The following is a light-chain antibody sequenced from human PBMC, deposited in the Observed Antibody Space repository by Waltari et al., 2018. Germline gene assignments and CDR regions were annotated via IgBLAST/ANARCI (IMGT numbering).Light chain of an antibody. CDR2: YVT. Sequence: QPALTQPASMSGSPGQSVTISCTGTSSDLRDYNFVSWYQQHPGKGPKLIIYYVTSRASGVSNRFSGSKSGNRASLTISGLQAEDEADYYCSAYISRSISYVIFGGGTKLTVL. V-gene: IGLV2-14*03. CDR3: SAYISRSISYVI. J-gene: IGLJ2*01. CDR1: SSDLRDYNF.